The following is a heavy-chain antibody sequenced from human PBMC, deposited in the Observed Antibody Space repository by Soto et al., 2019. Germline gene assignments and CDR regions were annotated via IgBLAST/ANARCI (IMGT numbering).Heavy chain of an antibody. V-gene: IGHV1-2*04. CDR2: INPNSGGT. CDR3: ARVEIAARGYGMDG. Sequence: QVQLVQSGAEVKKPGASVKVSCKASGYTFTGYYMHWVRQAPGQGLEWMGWINPNSGGTNYAQKFQGWVAMTRDTPISTAYMELSRLRSDDTAVYYCARVEIAARGYGMDGWGQGTTVTVSS. J-gene: IGHJ6*02. CDR1: GYTFTGYY. D-gene: IGHD2-15*01.